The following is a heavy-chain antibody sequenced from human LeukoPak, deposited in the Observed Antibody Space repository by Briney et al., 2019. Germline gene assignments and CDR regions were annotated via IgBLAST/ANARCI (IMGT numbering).Heavy chain of an antibody. CDR2: IYDSGST. CDR1: GGSISSHY. Sequence: SETLSLTCTVSGGSISSHYWSWIRQPPGKGLEWIGSIYDSGSTKYNPSLKSRVTISGDTSKSQFSLKLYSVTAADTAVYYCARLYYDSRGYYWFDPWGQGTLVTVSS. CDR3: ARLYYDSRGYYWFDP. J-gene: IGHJ5*02. D-gene: IGHD3-22*01. V-gene: IGHV4-59*08.